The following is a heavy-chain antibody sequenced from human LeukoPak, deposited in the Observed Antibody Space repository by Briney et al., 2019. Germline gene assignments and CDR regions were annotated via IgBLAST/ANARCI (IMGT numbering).Heavy chain of an antibody. Sequence: ASVKVSCKASGYTFTSYDINWVRQATGQGLEWMGWMNPNSGNTGYAQKFQGRVSMTRNTSISTAYMELSSLRSEDTAVYYCARFTMVRGVRYGMDVWGQGTTVTVSS. CDR1: GYTFTSYD. D-gene: IGHD3-10*01. J-gene: IGHJ6*02. CDR2: MNPNSGNT. V-gene: IGHV1-8*01. CDR3: ARFTMVRGVRYGMDV.